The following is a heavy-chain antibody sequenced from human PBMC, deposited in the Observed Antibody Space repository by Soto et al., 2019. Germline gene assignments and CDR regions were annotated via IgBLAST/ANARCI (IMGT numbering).Heavy chain of an antibody. CDR1: GLSFSIYS. D-gene: IGHD3-3*02. Sequence: GGSLRLSCAAAGLSFSIYSMNWVRQAPGKGLEWVSYITGSSSTIYYPDSVKGRFTISRDNAKNSLYLQMNSLRAEDTAVYYCASSKGPFDYWGQGTLVTVSS. CDR2: ITGSSSTI. J-gene: IGHJ4*02. CDR3: ASSKGPFDY. V-gene: IGHV3-48*01.